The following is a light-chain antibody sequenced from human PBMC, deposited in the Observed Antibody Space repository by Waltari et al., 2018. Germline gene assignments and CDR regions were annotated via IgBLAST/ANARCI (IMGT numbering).Light chain of an antibody. CDR1: SSDIGTYNY. CDR2: DVS. Sequence: QSALTQPASVSGSPGQSITMSCTGTSSDIGTYNYVSWYQQHPGKAPKLMIYDVSNRPSGVSNRFSGAKSGITASLTISGLRAEDAADYYCSSYSDSSTLVVFGGGTKLTVL. CDR3: SSYSDSSTLVV. V-gene: IGLV2-14*03. J-gene: IGLJ3*02.